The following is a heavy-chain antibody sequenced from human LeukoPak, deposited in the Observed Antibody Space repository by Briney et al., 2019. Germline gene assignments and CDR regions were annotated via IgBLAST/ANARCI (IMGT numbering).Heavy chain of an antibody. J-gene: IGHJ4*02. CDR1: GFTFSSYW. V-gene: IGHV3-74*01. CDR3: ARGDCSGGSCYGYYFDH. D-gene: IGHD2-15*01. Sequence: GGSLRLSCAASGFTFSSYWMHWVRQAPGKGLVWVSRIKSDGSSTSYADSVKGRLTISRDNAKNTLYLQMNSLRAEDTAVYYCARGDCSGGSCYGYYFDHWGRGTLVTVSS. CDR2: IKSDGSST.